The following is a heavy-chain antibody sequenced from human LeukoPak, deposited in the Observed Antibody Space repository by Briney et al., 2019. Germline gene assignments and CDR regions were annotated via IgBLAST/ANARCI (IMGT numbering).Heavy chain of an antibody. V-gene: IGHV3-9*01. J-gene: IGHJ4*02. CDR2: ISWNSGSI. D-gene: IGHD5-18*01. Sequence: ALRLSCAASGFTFDDYAMHWVRQAPGKGLEWVSGISWNSGSIGYADSVKGRFTISRDNAKNSLYLQMNSLGAEDTALYYCAKGKLHGYSYGYGYFDYWGQGTLVTVSS. CDR3: AKGKLHGYSYGYGYFDY. CDR1: GFTFDDYA.